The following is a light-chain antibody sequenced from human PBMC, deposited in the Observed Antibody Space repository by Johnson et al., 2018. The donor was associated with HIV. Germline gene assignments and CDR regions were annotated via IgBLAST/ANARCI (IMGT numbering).Light chain of an antibody. V-gene: IGLV1-51*02. CDR1: SSNIGNNY. Sequence: QSILTQPPSVSAAPGQKVTISCSGSSSNIGNNYVSWYQQLPGTAPKLLIYENNKLPSGIPDRFSGSKSGTSATLGITGLQTGDEADYYCGTWDSRLRNVFGTGTEVTVL. J-gene: IGLJ1*01. CDR2: ENN. CDR3: GTWDSRLRNV.